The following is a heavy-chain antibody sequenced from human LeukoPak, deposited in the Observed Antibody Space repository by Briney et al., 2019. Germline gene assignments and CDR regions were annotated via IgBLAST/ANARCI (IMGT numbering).Heavy chain of an antibody. Sequence: RASVKVSCKASGYTFIDYFMHWVRQAPGQGLEWMGWINPNSSGTNYAQKFQGRVTMTRDTSITTVYMELTRLTSDDTAIYYCMRGRPRGASGIPGAYWGQGTLVTVSS. V-gene: IGHV1-2*02. D-gene: IGHD3-10*01. CDR1: GYTFIDYF. CDR3: MRGRPRGASGIPGAY. CDR2: INPNSSGT. J-gene: IGHJ4*02.